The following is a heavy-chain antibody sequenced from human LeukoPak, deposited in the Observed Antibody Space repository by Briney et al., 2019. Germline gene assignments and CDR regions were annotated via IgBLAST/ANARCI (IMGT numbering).Heavy chain of an antibody. Sequence: PSETLSLTCAVYGGSFSGCYWSWIRQPPGKGLEWIGEINHSGSTNYNPSLKSRVTISVDTSKNQFSLKLSSVTAADTAVYYCARSLHLDYWGQGTLVAVSS. V-gene: IGHV4-34*01. J-gene: IGHJ4*02. CDR2: INHSGST. CDR1: GGSFSGCY. CDR3: ARSLHLDY. D-gene: IGHD3-3*02.